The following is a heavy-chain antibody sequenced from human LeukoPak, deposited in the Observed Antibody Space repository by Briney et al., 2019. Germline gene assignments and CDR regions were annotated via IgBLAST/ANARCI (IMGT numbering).Heavy chain of an antibody. D-gene: IGHD1-7*01. CDR1: GPSLCARH. CDR3: AIGEANWDYDCDY. J-gene: IGHJ4*02. V-gene: IGHV4-34*01. Sequence: PSETLSLTCTLYGPSLCARHRRWIRQPPGKGLEWLGEASHTGITNYNPSLKSRVSITVDTSKDQFSLKLASVTAADTAISYSAIGEANWDYDCDYWGQGTLVTVSS. CDR2: ASHTGIT.